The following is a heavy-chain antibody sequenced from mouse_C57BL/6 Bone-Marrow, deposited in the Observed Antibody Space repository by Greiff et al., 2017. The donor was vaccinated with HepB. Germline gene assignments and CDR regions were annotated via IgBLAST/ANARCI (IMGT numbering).Heavy chain of an antibody. CDR3: ARGNGNWYFDV. Sequence: QVHVKQSGAELVRPGTSVKMSCKASGYTFTNYWIGWAKQRPGHGLEWIGDIYPGGGYTNYNEKFKGKATLTADKSSSTAYMQFSSLTSEDSAIYYCARGNGNWYFDVWGTGTTVTVSS. D-gene: IGHD2-1*01. V-gene: IGHV1-63*01. CDR2: IYPGGGYT. J-gene: IGHJ1*03. CDR1: GYTFTNYW.